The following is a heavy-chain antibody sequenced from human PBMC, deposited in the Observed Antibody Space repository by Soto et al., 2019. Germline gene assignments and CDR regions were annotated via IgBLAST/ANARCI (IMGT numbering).Heavy chain of an antibody. CDR1: GFTFSSYA. CDR2: ISGSGGST. CDR3: AKSYYYDSSGYSYDAFDI. D-gene: IGHD3-22*01. J-gene: IGHJ3*02. V-gene: IGHV3-23*01. Sequence: EVQLLGSGGGLVQPGGSLRLSCAASGFTFSSYAMTWVRQAPGKGLEWVSVISGSGGSTYYADSVKGRFTISRDNSKNTLYLQMNSLRAEDTAVYYCAKSYYYDSSGYSYDAFDIWGQGTMVTVSS.